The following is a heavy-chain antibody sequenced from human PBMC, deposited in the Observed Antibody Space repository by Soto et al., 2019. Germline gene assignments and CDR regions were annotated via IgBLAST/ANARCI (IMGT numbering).Heavy chain of an antibody. CDR1: GCSFTSYW. V-gene: IGHV5-10-1*01. CDR2: IDPSDSYT. CDR3: ARSIVATIRYYYGMDV. J-gene: IGHJ6*02. D-gene: IGHD5-12*01. Sequence: GESLKISCKGSGCSFTSYWISWVRQMPGKGLEWMGRIDPSDSYTNYSPSFQGHVTISADKSISTAYLQWSSLKASDTAMYYCARSIVATIRYYYGMDVWGQGTTVTVSS.